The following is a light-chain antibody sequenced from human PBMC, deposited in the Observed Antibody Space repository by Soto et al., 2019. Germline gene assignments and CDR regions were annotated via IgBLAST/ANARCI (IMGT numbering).Light chain of an antibody. CDR2: GAS. CDR3: PQYNTWPPVT. Sequence: EIVMTQSPATLSVSPGERATLSCRASQSVSSNLAWYQQKPGQAPRLLIYGASTRATGIPARFSGSGSGTEFTLTISSLQSEDFAVYYCPQYNTWPPVTFGKGTKVDIK. CDR1: QSVSSN. V-gene: IGKV3-15*01. J-gene: IGKJ1*01.